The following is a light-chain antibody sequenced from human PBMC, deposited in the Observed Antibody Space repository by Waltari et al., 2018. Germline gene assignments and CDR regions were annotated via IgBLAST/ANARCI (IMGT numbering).Light chain of an antibody. Sequence: QTVLTQEPSLSVSPGGTVTLTCALSSGSVSSTSYATWYQPTPGQAPRTLVCQGNGASSGVPDRFSGSILGNKAVLTITGAQADDEYDYYCSMYMGSGIWVFGGGTKLTVL. CDR1: SGSVSSTSY. J-gene: IGLJ3*02. CDR2: QGN. CDR3: SMYMGSGIWV. V-gene: IGLV8-61*01.